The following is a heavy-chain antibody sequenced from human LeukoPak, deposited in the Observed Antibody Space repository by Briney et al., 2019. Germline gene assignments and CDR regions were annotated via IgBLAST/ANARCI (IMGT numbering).Heavy chain of an antibody. CDR2: ISGSGGST. Sequence: GGSLRLSCAASGFTFSSYAMSWVRQAPGKGLEWVSAISGSGGSTYYADSVKGRFTISRDNSKNTLYLQMNSLRAEGTAVYYCAKGHIVVVPAAIGWFDPWGQGTLVTVSS. CDR3: AKGHIVVVPAAIGWFDP. D-gene: IGHD2-2*01. CDR1: GFTFSSYA. J-gene: IGHJ5*02. V-gene: IGHV3-23*01.